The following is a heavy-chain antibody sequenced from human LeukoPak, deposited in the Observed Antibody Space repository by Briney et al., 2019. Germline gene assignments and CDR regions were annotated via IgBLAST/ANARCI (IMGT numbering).Heavy chain of an antibody. D-gene: IGHD1-26*01. Sequence: SETLSLTCTVSGGSISSYYWSWLRQPPGKGLEWIGYIYYSGSTNYNPSLKSRVTISVDTSKNQLSLKLSSVTAADTAVYYCARRSSLRASYGAFDIWGQGTMVTVSS. J-gene: IGHJ3*02. CDR1: GGSISSYY. CDR3: ARRSSLRASYGAFDI. V-gene: IGHV4-59*01. CDR2: IYYSGST.